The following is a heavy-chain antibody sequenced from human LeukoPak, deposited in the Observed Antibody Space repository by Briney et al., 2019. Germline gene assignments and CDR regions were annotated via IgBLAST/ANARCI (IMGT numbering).Heavy chain of an antibody. Sequence: PGGSLRLSCAASGFTVSSNYMSWVRQAPGKGLEWVSVIYSGGSTYYADSVKGRFTISRDNSKNTLYLQMNSLRAEDTAVYYCARAKQGRGANYFDYWGQGTLVTVSS. CDR3: ARAKQGRGANYFDY. J-gene: IGHJ4*02. D-gene: IGHD3-10*01. V-gene: IGHV3-66*01. CDR1: GFTVSSNY. CDR2: IYSGGST.